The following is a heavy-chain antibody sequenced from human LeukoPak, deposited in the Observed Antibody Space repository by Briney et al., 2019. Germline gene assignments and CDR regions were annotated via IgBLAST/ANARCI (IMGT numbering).Heavy chain of an antibody. V-gene: IGHV4-34*01. CDR1: GGSFSGYY. J-gene: IGHJ4*02. Sequence: SETLSLTCAAYGGSFSGYYWSWIRQPPGKGLEWIGSIHYDGNTYYKPSLKSRVTISVDTSKIQFSLRLSSATAADMATYYCARHSLNNYGSYYWGQGTLVTVSS. CDR3: ARHSLNNYGSYY. D-gene: IGHD5-24*01. CDR2: IHYDGNT.